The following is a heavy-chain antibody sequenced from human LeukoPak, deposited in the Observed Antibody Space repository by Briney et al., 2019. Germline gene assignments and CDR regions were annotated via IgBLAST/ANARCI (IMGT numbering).Heavy chain of an antibody. J-gene: IGHJ3*02. V-gene: IGHV3-9*01. CDR2: ISWNSGSI. CDR1: GFTFDDYA. D-gene: IGHD3-22*01. CDR3: AKDDSGYYYVDGAFDI. Sequence: GGSLRLSCAASGFTFDDYAMPWVRHAPGKGLEWVSGISWNSGSIGYADSVKGRFTISRDNAKNSLYLQMNSLRAEDTALYYCAKDDSGYYYVDGAFDIRGQGTMVTVSS.